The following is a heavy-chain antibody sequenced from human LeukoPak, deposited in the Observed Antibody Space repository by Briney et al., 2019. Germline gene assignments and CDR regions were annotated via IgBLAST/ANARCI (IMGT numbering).Heavy chain of an antibody. Sequence: ASVKVSCKASGYTFTGCYMYWMRHAPGQGLEWMGWINPNSGGTNYAQKFQGRVTMTRDMSISTAYMELSRLRSDDTAVYYCARGAGRWSTDTTYSNYRGQGTLVTVSS. V-gene: IGHV1-2*02. J-gene: IGHJ4*02. CDR1: GYTFTGCY. D-gene: IGHD1-26*01. CDR2: INPNSGGT. CDR3: ARGAGRWSTDTTYSNY.